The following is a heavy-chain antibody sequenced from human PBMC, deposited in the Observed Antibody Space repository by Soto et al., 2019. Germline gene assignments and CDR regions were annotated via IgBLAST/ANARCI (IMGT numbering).Heavy chain of an antibody. J-gene: IGHJ3*01. CDR1: GDSVSSDITS. D-gene: IGHD3-10*01. CDR2: TYYRSKWFH. V-gene: IGHV6-1*01. CDR3: ATGNALDV. Sequence: QGQLQQSGPGLVKPSQTLSLTCAISGDSVSSDITSWNWIRQSPSRGLEWLGRTYYRSKWFHDYAASVKSLITINPDTSKHQLSRDLNSMTPEDTAVYYCATGNALDVWGQGTVVTVSS.